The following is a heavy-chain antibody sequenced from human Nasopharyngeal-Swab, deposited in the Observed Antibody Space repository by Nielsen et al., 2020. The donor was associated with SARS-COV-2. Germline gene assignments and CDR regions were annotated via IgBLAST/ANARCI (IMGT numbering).Heavy chain of an antibody. V-gene: IGHV3-21*01. CDR3: AKWSQVTTDAFDI. CDR2: ISSSSSYI. Sequence: GGSLRLSCAASGFTFSSYSMNWVRQAPGKGLEWVSSISSSSSYIYYADSVKGRFTISRDNAKNSLYLQMNSLRAEDTAVYYCAKWSQVTTDAFDIWGQGTMVTVSS. D-gene: IGHD2-21*02. J-gene: IGHJ3*02. CDR1: GFTFSSYS.